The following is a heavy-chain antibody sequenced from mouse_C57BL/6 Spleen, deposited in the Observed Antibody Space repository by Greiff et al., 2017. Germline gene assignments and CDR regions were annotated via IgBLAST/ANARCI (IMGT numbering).Heavy chain of an antibody. CDR1: GYTFTSYW. Sequence: EVQLQQSGTVLARPGASVKMSCKTSGYTFTSYWMHWVKQRPGQGLEWIGAIYPGNSDTSYNQKFKGKAKLTAVTSASTAYMELSSLTKEDSAVYYCTREGMVTRAMDYWGQGTSVTVSA. J-gene: IGHJ4*01. CDR2: IYPGNSDT. V-gene: IGHV1-5*01. D-gene: IGHD2-2*01. CDR3: TREGMVTRAMDY.